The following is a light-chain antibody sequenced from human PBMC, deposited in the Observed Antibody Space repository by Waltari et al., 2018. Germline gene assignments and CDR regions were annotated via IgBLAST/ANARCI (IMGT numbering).Light chain of an antibody. J-gene: IGLJ2*01. CDR1: RLRSYY. Sequence: SSELTQDPAVSVALGQPDRITCQGARLRSYYASWYQQKAGQAPVLVIYGKNSRPSGIPDRFSGSTSGNTASLTITGAQAEDEADYYCNSRDRSGNYLGVFGGGTKLTVL. CDR3: NSRDRSGNYLGV. V-gene: IGLV3-19*01. CDR2: GKN.